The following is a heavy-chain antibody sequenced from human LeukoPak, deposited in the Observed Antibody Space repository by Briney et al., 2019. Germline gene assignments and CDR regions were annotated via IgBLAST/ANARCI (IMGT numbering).Heavy chain of an antibody. CDR2: INTISSTI. CDR1: GGTFSNYA. J-gene: IGHJ4*02. D-gene: IGHD3-10*01. Sequence: SCKASGGTFSNYAISWVRQAPGKGLEWVSYINTISSTIQYADSVKGRFTISRDNAKNSLYLQMNSLRAEDTAIYYCARDFGYYGSGSYPDCFDYWGQGTLVTVSS. V-gene: IGHV3-48*03. CDR3: ARDFGYYGSGSYPDCFDY.